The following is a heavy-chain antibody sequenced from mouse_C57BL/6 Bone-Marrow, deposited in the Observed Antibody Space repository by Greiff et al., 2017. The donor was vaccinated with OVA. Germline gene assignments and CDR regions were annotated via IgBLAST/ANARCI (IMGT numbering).Heavy chain of an antibody. D-gene: IGHD3-1*01. J-gene: IGHJ2*01. CDR2: IDPSDSYT. Sequence: VQLQQPGAELVRPGTSVKLSCKASGYTFTSYWMHWVKQRPGQGLEWIGVIDPSDSYTNYNQKFKGKATLTVDTSSSTAYMQLSSLTSEDSAVYYCARSGHFDYWGQGTTLTVSS. V-gene: IGHV1-59*01. CDR1: GYTFTSYW. CDR3: ARSGHFDY.